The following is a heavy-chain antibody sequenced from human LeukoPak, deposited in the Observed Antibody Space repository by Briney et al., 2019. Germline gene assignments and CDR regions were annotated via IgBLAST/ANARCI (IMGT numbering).Heavy chain of an antibody. CDR3: ARDNWGGDYYYGMDV. J-gene: IGHJ6*02. CDR2: INPSGGST. Sequence: GASVKVSCKASGYTFTSYYMHWVRQAPGQGLEWMGIINPSGGSTSYAQKFQGRVTMTRATSTSTVYMELSSLRSEDTAVYYCARDNWGGDYYYGMDVWGQGTTVTASS. V-gene: IGHV1-46*01. D-gene: IGHD7-27*01. CDR1: GYTFTSYY.